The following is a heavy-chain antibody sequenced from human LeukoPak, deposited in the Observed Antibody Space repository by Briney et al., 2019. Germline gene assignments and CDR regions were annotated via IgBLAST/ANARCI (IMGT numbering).Heavy chain of an antibody. D-gene: IGHD6-25*01. CDR1: GYTFTGYY. Sequence: ASVKVSCMPSGYTFTGYYMHWVRQAPGQGLEWMGWINPNSGGTNYAQKFQGRVTMTRDTSISPAYMELSRLRSDDTAVYYCARDLAAGYYYYMDVWGKGTTVSVSS. CDR3: ARDLAAGYYYYMDV. V-gene: IGHV1-2*02. CDR2: INPNSGGT. J-gene: IGHJ6*03.